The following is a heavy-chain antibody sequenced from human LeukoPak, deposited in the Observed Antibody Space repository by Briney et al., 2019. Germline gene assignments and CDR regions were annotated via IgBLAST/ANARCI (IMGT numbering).Heavy chain of an antibody. D-gene: IGHD5-24*01. Sequence: PGGSLRLSCAASGFTFSSYGMHWVRQAPGKGLEWVAVISYDGSNKYYADSVKGRFTISRDNSKNTLYLQMNSLRAEDTAVYYCAKDGYNLRGAFDIWGQGTTVTVSS. V-gene: IGHV3-30*18. J-gene: IGHJ3*02. CDR2: ISYDGSNK. CDR1: GFTFSSYG. CDR3: AKDGYNLRGAFDI.